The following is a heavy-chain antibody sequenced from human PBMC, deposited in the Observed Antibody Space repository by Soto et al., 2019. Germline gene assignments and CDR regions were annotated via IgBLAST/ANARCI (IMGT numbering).Heavy chain of an antibody. D-gene: IGHD1-7*01. CDR1: GYTFTSYA. CDR2: INAGNGNT. Sequence: ASVKVSCKASGYTFTSYAMHWVRQAPGQRLEWMGWINAGNGNTKYSQKFQGRVTITRDTSASTAYMELSSLRSEDTAVYYCARDTDLITGTTRFRAFDIWGQGTMVTVSS. V-gene: IGHV1-3*01. CDR3: ARDTDLITGTTRFRAFDI. J-gene: IGHJ3*02.